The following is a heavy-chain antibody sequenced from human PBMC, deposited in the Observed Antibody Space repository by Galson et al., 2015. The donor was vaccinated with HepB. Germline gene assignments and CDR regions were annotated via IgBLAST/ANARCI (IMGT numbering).Heavy chain of an antibody. CDR1: GFTFSSYG. Sequence: SLRLSCAASGFTFSSYGMHWVRQAPGKGLEWVAVIWYDGSNKYYADSVKGRFTISRDNSKNTLYLQMNSLRAEDTAVYYCARGAAVAGHFDYWGQGTLVTVSS. V-gene: IGHV3-33*01. CDR3: ARGAAVAGHFDY. J-gene: IGHJ4*02. CDR2: IWYDGSNK. D-gene: IGHD6-19*01.